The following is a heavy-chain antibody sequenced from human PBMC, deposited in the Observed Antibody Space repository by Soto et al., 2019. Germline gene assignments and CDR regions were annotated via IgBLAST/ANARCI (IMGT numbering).Heavy chain of an antibody. CDR1: GYSVLSYG. CDR2: INTETGNT. V-gene: IGHV1-18*01. D-gene: IGHD2-8*01. Sequence: QVQWLQSGPEGKKPGASVKVSCTASGYSVLSYGFSWGRQAPGQGLEWMGYINTETGNTFYAQRLQGRVTMTTNISTNTAYMELRRLTSDDTAVYFCVRDRPNSNLDFWGQGTLITISS. CDR3: VRDRPNSNLDF. J-gene: IGHJ4*02.